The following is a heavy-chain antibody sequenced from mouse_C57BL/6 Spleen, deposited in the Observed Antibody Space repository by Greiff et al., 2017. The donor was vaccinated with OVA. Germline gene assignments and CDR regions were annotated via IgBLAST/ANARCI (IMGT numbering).Heavy chain of an antibody. Sequence: QVQLQQSGAELVRPGSSVKLSCKASGYTFTSYWMDWVKQRPGQGLEWIGNIYPSDSETHYNQKFKDKATMTVDKSSSTVYMQLSSLTSEDSAVYYCDREEDGYFDDWGQGTTLTVSS. CDR1: GYTFTSYW. D-gene: IGHD2-3*01. J-gene: IGHJ2*01. CDR2: IYPSDSET. V-gene: IGHV1-61*01. CDR3: DREEDGYFDD.